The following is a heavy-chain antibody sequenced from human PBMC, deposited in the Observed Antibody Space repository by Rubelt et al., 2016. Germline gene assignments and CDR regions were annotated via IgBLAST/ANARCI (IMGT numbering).Heavy chain of an antibody. CDR3: ARAILGRGAFDI. D-gene: IGHD3-16*01. J-gene: IGHJ3*02. Sequence: EVQLEESGGALVQRGGSLRLSCAASGFTVTSNFMTWVRQAPGKGLEWVSIIYSGGTTYYADSVKARFTISRDNSKYPVVLQMNGLRAEDTAVYFCARAILGRGAFDIWGQGTMVTVSS. CDR1: GFTVTSNF. V-gene: IGHV3-66*01. CDR2: IYSGGTT.